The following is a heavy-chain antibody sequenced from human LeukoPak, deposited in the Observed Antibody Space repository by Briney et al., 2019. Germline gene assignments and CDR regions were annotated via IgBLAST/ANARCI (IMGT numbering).Heavy chain of an antibody. CDR3: ARDLAYDSSGPIDY. CDR2: IGAYNGNT. D-gene: IGHD3-22*01. Sequence: ASVKVSCKASGYTFTSYGISWVRQAPGQGLEWMGWIGAYNGNTNYAQKLQGRVTTTTDTSTSTAYMELRSLRSDDTAVYYCARDLAYDSSGPIDYWGQGTLVTVSS. CDR1: GYTFTSYG. V-gene: IGHV1-18*01. J-gene: IGHJ4*02.